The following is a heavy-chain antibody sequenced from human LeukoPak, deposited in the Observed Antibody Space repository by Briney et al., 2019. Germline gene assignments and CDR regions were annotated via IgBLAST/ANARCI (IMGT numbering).Heavy chain of an antibody. CDR2: INPNSGDT. Sequence: GASVKVSCKASGYTFTGYYMHWVRQAPGQGLEWMGLINPNSGDTNYAQKFQGRVTMTRDTSISTAYMELRSLRSDDTAVYYCAGLIYYDFWSGYYNWGQGTLVTVSS. D-gene: IGHD3-3*01. V-gene: IGHV1-2*02. J-gene: IGHJ4*02. CDR3: AGLIYYDFWSGYYN. CDR1: GYTFTGYY.